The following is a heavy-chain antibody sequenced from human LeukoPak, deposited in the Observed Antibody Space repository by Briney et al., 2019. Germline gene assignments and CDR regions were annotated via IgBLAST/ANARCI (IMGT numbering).Heavy chain of an antibody. J-gene: IGHJ5*02. CDR2: IYYSGST. Sequence: KSSETLSLTCTDSGGSISSYYWSWIRQPPGKGLEWIGYIYYSGSTNYNPSLKSRVTISVDTSKNQFSLKLSSVTAADTAVYYCAREDYDILTGSHNWFDPWGQGTLVTVSS. D-gene: IGHD3-9*01. CDR1: GGSISSYY. V-gene: IGHV4-59*01. CDR3: AREDYDILTGSHNWFDP.